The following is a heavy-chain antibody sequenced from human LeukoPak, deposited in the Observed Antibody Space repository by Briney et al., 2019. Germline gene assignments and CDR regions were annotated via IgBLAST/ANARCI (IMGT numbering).Heavy chain of an antibody. CDR3: ARDAGAYDTNWFDP. D-gene: IGHD3-22*01. J-gene: IGHJ5*02. CDR2: INPNSGGT. V-gene: IGHV1-2*02. CDR1: GYTFTGYY. Sequence: ASVKVSCKASGYTFTGYYMHWVRQAPGQGLEWMGWINPNSGGTHYAQKFQGRVTMTRDTSISTAYMELSRMRSDDTAVYYCARDAGAYDTNWFDPWGQGTLVTVSS.